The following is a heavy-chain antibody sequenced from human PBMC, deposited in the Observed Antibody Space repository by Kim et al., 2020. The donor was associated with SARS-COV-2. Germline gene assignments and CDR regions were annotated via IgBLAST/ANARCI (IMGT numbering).Heavy chain of an antibody. J-gene: IGHJ5*02. V-gene: IGHV4-39*01. D-gene: IGHD3-22*01. CDR3: ARHVPVRAPTYYYDLGVDTAGFDP. CDR1: GGSISSSSYY. Sequence: SETLSLTCTVSGGSISSSSYYWGWIRQPPGKGLEWIGSIYYSGSTYYNPSLKSRVTISVDTSKNQFSLKLSSVTAADTAVYYCARHVPVRAPTYYYDLGVDTAGFDPWGQGTLVTVSS. CDR2: IYYSGST.